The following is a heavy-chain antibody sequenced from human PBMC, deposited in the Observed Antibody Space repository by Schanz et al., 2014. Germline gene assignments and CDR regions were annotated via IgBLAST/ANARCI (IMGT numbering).Heavy chain of an antibody. Sequence: HRGSLTLSCSASGFTFDDHRISLFLQFPGKGLDWVSGIHWDGTGAVYADSVKGRFTISRDNAKNSRYVQMNSQRAEDTAVYYCERRGARDAFDIRGPGTIVTVS. V-gene: IGHV3-20*04. CDR2: IHWDGTGA. CDR1: GFTFDDHR. CDR3: ERRGARDAFDI. J-gene: IGHJ3*02.